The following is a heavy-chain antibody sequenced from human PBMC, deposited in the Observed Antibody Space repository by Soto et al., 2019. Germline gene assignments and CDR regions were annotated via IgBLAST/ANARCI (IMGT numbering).Heavy chain of an antibody. V-gene: IGHV5-51*01. CDR3: ARHPRDGYIYYYFDY. CDR1: GYSFTSYW. CDR2: IYPGDSDT. J-gene: IGHJ4*02. Sequence: PGESLNISCKGSGYSFTSYWIGWVRQMPGKGLEWMGIIYPGDSDTRYSPSFQGQVTISADKSISTAYLQWSSLKASDTAMYYCARHPRDGYIYYYFDYWGQGTLITVSS. D-gene: IGHD5-12*01.